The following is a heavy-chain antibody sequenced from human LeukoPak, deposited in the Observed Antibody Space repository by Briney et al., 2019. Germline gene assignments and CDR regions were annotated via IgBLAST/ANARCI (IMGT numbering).Heavy chain of an antibody. CDR1: GGSIRNYF. D-gene: IGHD5-12*01. Sequence: SETLSLTCTVSGGSIRNYFWNWIRQPAGKGLEWIGRFYSSEMTNYNPSLKGRVTMSVDTSKSQFSLNLNSVTAADTAVYYCARCYPGYSGNDYFFDFWGQGILVTVSS. J-gene: IGHJ4*02. V-gene: IGHV4-4*07. CDR2: FYSSEMT. CDR3: ARCYPGYSGNDYFFDF.